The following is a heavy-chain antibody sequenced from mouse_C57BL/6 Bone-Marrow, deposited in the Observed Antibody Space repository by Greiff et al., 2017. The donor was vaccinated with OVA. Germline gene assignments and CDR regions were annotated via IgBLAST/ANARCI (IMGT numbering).Heavy chain of an antibody. CDR3: TIVLRSYAMDD. Sequence: EVKLMESGAELVRPGASVKLSCTASGFNIKDDYMHWVKQRPEQGLEWIGWIDPENGDTEYASKFQGKATITADTSSNTAYLQLSSLTSEDTAVDYCTIVLRSYAMDDWGQGTSVTVSS. V-gene: IGHV14-4*01. CDR1: GFNIKDDY. J-gene: IGHJ4*01. CDR2: IDPENGDT. D-gene: IGHD1-1*01.